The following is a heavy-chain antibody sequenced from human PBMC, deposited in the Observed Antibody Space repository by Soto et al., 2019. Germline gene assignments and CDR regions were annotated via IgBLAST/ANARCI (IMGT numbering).Heavy chain of an antibody. CDR3: AKDPPSERMQPDYGMDV. J-gene: IGHJ6*02. Sequence: PGGSLRLSCAASGFTFTNYGMHWVRQAPGKGLEWLSLISGSGRYTDYADSVKGRFTISRDNSKNTLYLQMNSLRVEDTAVYYCAKDPPSERMQPDYGMDVWGQGTTVTVSS. D-gene: IGHD6-13*01. CDR2: ISGSGRYT. CDR1: GFTFTNYG. V-gene: IGHV3-23*01.